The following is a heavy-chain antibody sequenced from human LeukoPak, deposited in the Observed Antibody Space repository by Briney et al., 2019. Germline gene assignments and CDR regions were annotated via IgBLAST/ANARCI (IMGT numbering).Heavy chain of an antibody. V-gene: IGHV4-34*01. J-gene: IGHJ4*02. D-gene: IGHD4-17*01. CDR2: INHSGST. CDR1: GGSFSGYY. CDR3: ARGLNGDYYFDY. Sequence: SETLSLTCAVYGGSFSGYYWSWIRQPPGKGLEWIGEINHSGSTNYNPSLKSRVTISVDTSKNQFSLKLSSVTAADTAVYYCARGLNGDYYFDYWGQGTLVTVSS.